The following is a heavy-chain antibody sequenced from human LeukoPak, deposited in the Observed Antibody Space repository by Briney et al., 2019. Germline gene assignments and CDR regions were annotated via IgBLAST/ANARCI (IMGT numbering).Heavy chain of an antibody. CDR2: IKQDGSEK. CDR1: GFTFSSYW. CDR3: ARDFGRGAFDY. J-gene: IGHJ4*02. D-gene: IGHD3-3*01. Sequence: GGSLRLSCAASGFTFSSYWMSWVRQAPGKGLEWVANIKQDGSEKYYVDSVKGRFTISRDNAKKSLYLQMNSLRAEDTAVYYCARDFGRGAFDYWGQGTLVTVSS. V-gene: IGHV3-7*01.